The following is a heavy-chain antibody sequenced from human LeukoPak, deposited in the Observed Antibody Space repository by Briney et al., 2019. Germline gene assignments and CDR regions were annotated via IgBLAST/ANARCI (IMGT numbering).Heavy chain of an antibody. CDR3: ARDIDFWSGPDAFDI. V-gene: IGHV3-74*01. CDR2: INSDGSST. Sequence: GGSLRLSCAASGFTFSSYWMHWVRQAPGKGLVWVSRINSDGSSTSYADSVKGRFTISRDNAKNTLYLQMNSLRAEDTAVYYCARDIDFWSGPDAFDIWGQGITVTVSS. D-gene: IGHD3-3*01. CDR1: GFTFSSYW. J-gene: IGHJ3*02.